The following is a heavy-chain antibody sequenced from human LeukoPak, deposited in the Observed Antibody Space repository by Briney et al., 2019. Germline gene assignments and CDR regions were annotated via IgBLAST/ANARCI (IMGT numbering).Heavy chain of an antibody. V-gene: IGHV3-30*05. CDR3: FTGSAYYYDS. J-gene: IGHJ5*01. D-gene: IGHD3-10*01. Sequence: GRSLRLSCAASGFTFSNYGMHWVRQAPGKGLEWVAVTSPDGNEKYYADSVKGRFTISRDNSKNTVFLQMNSLSTEDTAVYSCFTGSAYYYDSWGQGTLVTVSS. CDR1: GFTFSNYG. CDR2: TSPDGNEK.